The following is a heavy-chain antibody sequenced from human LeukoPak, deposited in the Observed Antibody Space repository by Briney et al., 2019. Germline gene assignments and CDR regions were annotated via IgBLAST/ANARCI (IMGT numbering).Heavy chain of an antibody. CDR3: ARASTLYYYDSSGYSLIDY. V-gene: IGHV3-48*03. CDR2: ISSSGSTI. D-gene: IGHD3-22*01. Sequence: GGSLRLSCAASGFTFSSYEMNWVRQAPGKGLEWVSYISSSGSTIYYADSVKGRFTISRDNSKNTLYLQMNSLRAEDTAVYYCARASTLYYYDSSGYSLIDYWGQGTLVTVSS. CDR1: GFTFSSYE. J-gene: IGHJ4*02.